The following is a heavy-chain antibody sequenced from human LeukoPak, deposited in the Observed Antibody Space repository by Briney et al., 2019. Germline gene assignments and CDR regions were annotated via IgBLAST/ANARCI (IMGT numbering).Heavy chain of an antibody. Sequence: PGGSLRLSCAASGFAFTAYWMSWVRQAPGKGLEWVGNIKQDGSDQFYVGSVKGRFTISRDNTEKSVNLQMNSLRAADTAVYYCARGIVLMMYATFDYWGQGTLVTVSS. V-gene: IGHV3-7*04. CDR2: IKQDGSDQ. CDR1: GFAFTAYW. J-gene: IGHJ4*02. CDR3: ARGIVLMMYATFDY. D-gene: IGHD2-8*01.